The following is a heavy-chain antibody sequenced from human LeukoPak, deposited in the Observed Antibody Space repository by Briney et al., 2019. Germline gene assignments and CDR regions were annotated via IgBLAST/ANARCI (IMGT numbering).Heavy chain of an antibody. CDR3: ARGSDIVVVPAAHDAFDI. CDR2: IYHSGST. Sequence: ASETLSLTCTVSGGSISSGGYYWSWIRQPPGKGLEWIGYIYHSGSTYCNPSLKSRVTISVDRSKNQFSLKLSSVTAADTAVYYCARGSDIVVVPAAHDAFDIWGQGTMVTVSS. V-gene: IGHV4-30-2*01. J-gene: IGHJ3*02. CDR1: GGSISSGGYY. D-gene: IGHD2-2*01.